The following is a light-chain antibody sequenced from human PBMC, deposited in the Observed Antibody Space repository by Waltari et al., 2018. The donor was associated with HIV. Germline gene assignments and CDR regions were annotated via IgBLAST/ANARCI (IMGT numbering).Light chain of an antibody. V-gene: IGLV7-46*02. CDR3: LISYNGVRV. Sequence: QAVVTQEPSLSVSPGETVTLTCTSFTGFITRGQFPYWFQMREVHDPRTLFYESEKRHPWTPGRLSGSIVGGKATLTLLGAQPEDEGDYYCLISYNGVRVFGGGTKLTV. CDR1: TGFITRGQF. CDR2: ESE. J-gene: IGLJ2*01.